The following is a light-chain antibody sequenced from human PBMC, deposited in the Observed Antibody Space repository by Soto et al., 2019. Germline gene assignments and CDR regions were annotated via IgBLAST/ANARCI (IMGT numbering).Light chain of an antibody. Sequence: IQMTQSPSSVSAAVGDRVTITCRASQVISSCLAWYQQRPGTAPKLLIYGATTLRSGVPSRFSGRESGTLFTLTITSLQPEDSATYDCQQASSFPLTFGGGTKVEIQ. CDR3: QQASSFPLT. CDR1: QVISSC. V-gene: IGKV1-12*01. J-gene: IGKJ4*01. CDR2: GAT.